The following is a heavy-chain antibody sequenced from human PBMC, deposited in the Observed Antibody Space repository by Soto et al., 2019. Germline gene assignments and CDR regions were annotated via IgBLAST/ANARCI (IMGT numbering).Heavy chain of an antibody. CDR3: PKEEGQPYNALDV. V-gene: IGHV3-30*18. CDR2: IAYDGRLY. J-gene: IGHJ6*01. D-gene: IGHD1-20*01. Sequence: QVQLVESGGGVVQPGGSLGLSCGASGFIFSSYDMHWVRQAPGKGLEWVANIAYDGRLYNYADSVKGRFTISRDNSKNTLYLHMNSLRGEDTAVYYCPKEEGQPYNALDVWGRGTTVTVTS. CDR1: GFIFSSYD.